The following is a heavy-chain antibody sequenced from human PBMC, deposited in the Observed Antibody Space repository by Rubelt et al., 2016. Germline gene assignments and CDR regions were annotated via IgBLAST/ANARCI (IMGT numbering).Heavy chain of an antibody. CDR1: GFTFYSFA. CDR3: GRDWGKGNSYYIDV. D-gene: IGHD4-23*01. J-gene: IGHJ6*03. CDR2: ISASGPSA. Sequence: EVQLLESGGGLAQPGGSLTISCAASGFTFYSFAMTWVRQAPGKGLEWVSIISASGPSAEYADSVKGRFTISRDNSKNTLYLEINSLRGEDTAVYYCGRDWGKGNSYYIDVWGKGTTVTVSS. V-gene: IGHV3-23*01.